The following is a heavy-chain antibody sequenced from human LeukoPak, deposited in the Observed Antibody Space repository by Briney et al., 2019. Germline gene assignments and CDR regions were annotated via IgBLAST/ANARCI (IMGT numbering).Heavy chain of an antibody. Sequence: SGPTLVKPTQTLTLTCTFSGFSLSTSGVGVGWIRQPPGKALEWLALIYWDDNKRYSPSLKSRLTITKDTSKNQVVLTMSNMDPVDTATYYCAHYGDYRFMYYFDHWGQGTLVTVSS. V-gene: IGHV2-5*02. CDR1: GFSLSTSGVG. CDR3: AHYGDYRFMYYFDH. D-gene: IGHD4-17*01. CDR2: IYWDDNK. J-gene: IGHJ4*02.